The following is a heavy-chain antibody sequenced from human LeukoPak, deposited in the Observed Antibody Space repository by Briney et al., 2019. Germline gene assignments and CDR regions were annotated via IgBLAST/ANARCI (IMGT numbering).Heavy chain of an antibody. CDR1: GGTFSSYA. CDR3: ARGILWSGYYFDY. V-gene: IGHV1-69*05. D-gene: IGHD3-3*01. Sequence: SVKVSCKASGGTFSSYAISWVRQAPGQGLEWMGRIIPIFGTANYAQKFQGRVTITTDESTSTAYMELSSLRSEDTAVYYCARGILWSGYYFDYWGQGTLVTVSS. J-gene: IGHJ4*02. CDR2: IIPIFGTA.